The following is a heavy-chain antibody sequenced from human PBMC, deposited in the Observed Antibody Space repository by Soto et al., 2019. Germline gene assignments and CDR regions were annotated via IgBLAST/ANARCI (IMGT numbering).Heavy chain of an antibody. CDR3: ARDLHGDPYY. D-gene: IGHD4-17*01. V-gene: IGHV1-18*01. J-gene: IGHJ4*02. CDR2: ISAYNGNT. CDR1: GYTFTSYF. Sequence: ASVNVSCNASGYTFTSYFISWVRQAPGQGLEWMGWISAYNGNTNYAQKLQGRVTMTTDTSTSTAYMELRSLRSDDTAVYYCARDLHGDPYYWGQGTLVTVSS.